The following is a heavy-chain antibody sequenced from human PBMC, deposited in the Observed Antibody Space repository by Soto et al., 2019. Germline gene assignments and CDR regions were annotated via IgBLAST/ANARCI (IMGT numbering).Heavy chain of an antibody. V-gene: IGHV1-69*01. D-gene: IGHD4-4*01. J-gene: IGHJ6*02. CDR3: ATRNSNYEAYYYYYGMDV. CDR1: GGTFSSYA. Sequence: QVQLVQSGAEVKKPGSSVKVSCKASGGTFSSYAISWVRQAPGQGLEWMGGIIPIFGTANYAQKFQGRVTITADESTSIAYMELSSLRSEDTAVYYCATRNSNYEAYYYYYGMDVWGQGTTVTVSS. CDR2: IIPIFGTA.